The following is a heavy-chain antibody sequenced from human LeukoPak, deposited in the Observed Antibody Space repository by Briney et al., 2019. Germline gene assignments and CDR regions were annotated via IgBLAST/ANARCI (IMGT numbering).Heavy chain of an antibody. CDR1: GFTFSSYA. Sequence: GGSLRLSCAASGFTFSSYAMHWVRQAPGKGLEWVAVISYDGSNKYYADSVKGRFTISRDNSKNTLYLQMNSLRAEDTAVYYCARRYSGGYPTLLDYWGQGTLVTVSS. D-gene: IGHD1-26*01. CDR2: ISYDGSNK. V-gene: IGHV3-30-3*01. CDR3: ARRYSGGYPTLLDY. J-gene: IGHJ4*02.